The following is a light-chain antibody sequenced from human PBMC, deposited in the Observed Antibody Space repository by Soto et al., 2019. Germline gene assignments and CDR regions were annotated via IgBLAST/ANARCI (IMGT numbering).Light chain of an antibody. CDR1: SSNIGSTYD. CDR2: GNT. Sequence: QSVPTQPPSVSGAPGQRVTISCTGSSSNIGSTYDVQWYQQLPGTAPKLLIHGNTNRPSGVPDRFSGSKSGTSASLAITGLQADDEADYYCQSYDDSLSVHYVFGTGTKVTVL. V-gene: IGLV1-40*01. CDR3: QSYDDSLSVHYV. J-gene: IGLJ1*01.